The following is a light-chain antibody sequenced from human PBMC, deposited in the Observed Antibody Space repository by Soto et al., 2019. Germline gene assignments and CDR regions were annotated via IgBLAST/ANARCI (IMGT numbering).Light chain of an antibody. Sequence: DVQMTQSPSSLSASVGDRVSITCRASQSITKYLNWYQQKPGTAPKLFIYGASSLQSGVPLRFSGSGFGTDFTLNISSLHPEDVATYYCQQRHSLPRTFGGGTKLEIK. CDR2: GAS. CDR1: QSITKY. J-gene: IGKJ4*01. V-gene: IGKV1-39*01. CDR3: QQRHSLPRT.